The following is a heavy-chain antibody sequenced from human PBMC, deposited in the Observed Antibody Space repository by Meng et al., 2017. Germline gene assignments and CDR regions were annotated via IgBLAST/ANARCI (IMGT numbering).Heavy chain of an antibody. D-gene: IGHD3-10*01. CDR1: GGSFSSYY. J-gene: IGHJ4*02. Sequence: SETLSLTCAVYGGSFSSYYWNWIRQPPGKGLEWIGEINHSGSTNYNPSLKSRVTISVDTSKHQFSLKLSSVTAADTAVYYCARKRYYHGSGSEYYFDYWGQGTLVTVSS. CDR2: INHSGST. V-gene: IGHV4-34*01. CDR3: ARKRYYHGSGSEYYFDY.